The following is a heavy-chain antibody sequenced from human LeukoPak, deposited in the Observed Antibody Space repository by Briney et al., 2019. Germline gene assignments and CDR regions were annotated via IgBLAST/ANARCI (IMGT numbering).Heavy chain of an antibody. CDR1: GYTFTSYK. J-gene: IGHJ4*02. Sequence: AAAKVSCKTSGYTFTSYKINWVRQATRQGLEWMGWMNPNSGNTGYAQKLQGRVTMTRNTSISTAYMELRSLRSEDTAVYYCERGRGAARAFDYWGQGTLVTVSS. CDR2: MNPNSGNT. CDR3: ERGRGAARAFDY. V-gene: IGHV1-8*01. D-gene: IGHD6-6*01.